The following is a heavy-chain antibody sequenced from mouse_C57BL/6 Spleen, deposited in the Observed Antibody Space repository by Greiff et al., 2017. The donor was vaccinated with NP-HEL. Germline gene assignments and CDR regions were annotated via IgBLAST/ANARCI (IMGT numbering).Heavy chain of an antibody. CDR3: TREEDGPSYYAMDY. J-gene: IGHJ4*01. CDR2: IDPETGGT. Sequence: VQLQQSGAELVRPGASVTLSCKASGYTFTDYEMHWVKQTPVHGLEWIGAIDPETGGTAYNQKFKGKAILTADKSSSTAYMELRSLTSEDSAVYYCTREEDGPSYYAMDYWGQGTSVTVSS. CDR1: GYTFTDYE. D-gene: IGHD2-3*01. V-gene: IGHV1-15*01.